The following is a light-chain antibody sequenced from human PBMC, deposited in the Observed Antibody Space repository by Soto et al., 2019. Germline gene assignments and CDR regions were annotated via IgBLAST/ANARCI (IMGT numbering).Light chain of an antibody. CDR3: QQYGSSRWT. CDR1: QSVSSN. Sequence: EIVMTQSPATLSVYPGERATLSCRASQSVSSNLAWYQQKPGQAPRLLIYGASSRATGIPDRFSGSGSGTDFTLTISRLEPEDFAVYYCQQYGSSRWTFGQGTKADI. V-gene: IGKV3-20*01. J-gene: IGKJ1*01. CDR2: GAS.